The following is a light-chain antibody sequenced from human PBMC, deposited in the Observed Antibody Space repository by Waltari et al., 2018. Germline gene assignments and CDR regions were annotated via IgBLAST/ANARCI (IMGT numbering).Light chain of an antibody. CDR3: MQILQPART. J-gene: IGKJ2*01. Sequence: DILMTQSPLSLPVTPGEPASISCRSSQSLRHSNGYNHLDWYLQKPGQSPQVLIYLGSNRASGVPDRFSGSGSGTDFTLNISRVEAEDVGVYYCMQILQPARTFGQGTRLEIK. CDR2: LGS. CDR1: QSLRHSNGYNH. V-gene: IGKV2-28*01.